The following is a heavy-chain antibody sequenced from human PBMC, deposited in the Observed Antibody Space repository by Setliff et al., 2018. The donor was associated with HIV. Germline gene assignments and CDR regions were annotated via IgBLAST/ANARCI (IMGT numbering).Heavy chain of an antibody. J-gene: IGHJ3*02. Sequence: GGSLRLSCATSGFTFSSYSMNWVRQAPGKGLEWVSSISSSSSYIYYADSVKGRVTVSRDNAKSTVYLQMNSLRVEDTAVYYCAREDVTTSGLDIWGQGTMVTVSS. D-gene: IGHD4-17*01. CDR3: AREDVTTSGLDI. V-gene: IGHV3-21*01. CDR1: GFTFSSYS. CDR2: ISSSSSYI.